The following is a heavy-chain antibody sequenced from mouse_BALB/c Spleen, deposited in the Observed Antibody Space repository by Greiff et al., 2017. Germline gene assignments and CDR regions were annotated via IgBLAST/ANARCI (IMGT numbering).Heavy chain of an antibody. CDR1: GYTFTSYY. Sequence: VQLQQSGAELVKPGASVKLSCKASGYTFTSYYMYWVKQRPGQGLEWIGEINPSNGGTNFNEKFKSKATLTVDKSSSTAYMQLSSLTSEDSAVYYCTRDSSSYYFDYRGQGTTLTVSS. CDR2: INPSNGGT. J-gene: IGHJ2*01. CDR3: TRDSSSYYFDY. D-gene: IGHD1-1*01. V-gene: IGHV1S81*02.